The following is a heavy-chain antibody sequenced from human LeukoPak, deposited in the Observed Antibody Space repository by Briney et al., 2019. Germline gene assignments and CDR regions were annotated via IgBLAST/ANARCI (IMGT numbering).Heavy chain of an antibody. CDR2: IPYDGSNK. V-gene: IGHV3-30-3*01. J-gene: IGHJ4*02. D-gene: IGHD2-15*01. Sequence: PGGSLRLSCAASGFTFSSYAMHWVRQAPGKGLEWVAVIPYDGSNKYYADSVKGRFTISRDNSKNTLYLQMNSLRAEDTAVYYCARDGAWLGYCSGGSCYSPFDYWGQGTLVTVSS. CDR3: ARDGAWLGYCSGGSCYSPFDY. CDR1: GFTFSSYA.